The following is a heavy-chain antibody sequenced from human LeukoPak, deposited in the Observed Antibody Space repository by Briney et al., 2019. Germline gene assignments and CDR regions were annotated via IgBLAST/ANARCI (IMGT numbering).Heavy chain of an antibody. CDR1: GGSISSGDYS. CDR3: ARHTRNHGVEV. J-gene: IGHJ6*02. CDR2: IYNSGST. Sequence: PSQTLSLICIVSGGSISSGDYSWTWIRQHPGKGLEWIGYIYNSGSTSYKPSLKSRVTISEDTSQNQFSLKLSSVTAADTAVYYCARHTRNHGVEVWGQGTTVTVSS. V-gene: IGHV4-31*03. D-gene: IGHD1-14*01.